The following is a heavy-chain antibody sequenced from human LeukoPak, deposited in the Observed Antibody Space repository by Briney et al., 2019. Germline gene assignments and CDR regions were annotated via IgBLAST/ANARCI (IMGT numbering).Heavy chain of an antibody. Sequence: ASVKFSCKASESTLSSYAISWVRQAPGQGLEWMGGIIPIFGTANYAQKFQGRVTITADESTSTAYMELSSLRSEDTAVYYCARGRPRIAVAGTRLFFDYWGQGTLVTVSS. J-gene: IGHJ4*02. CDR2: IIPIFGTA. CDR1: ESTLSSYA. D-gene: IGHD6-19*01. V-gene: IGHV1-69*13. CDR3: ARGRPRIAVAGTRLFFDY.